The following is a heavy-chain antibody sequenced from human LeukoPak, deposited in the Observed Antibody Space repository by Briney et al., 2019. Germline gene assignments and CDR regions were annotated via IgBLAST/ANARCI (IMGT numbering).Heavy chain of an antibody. Sequence: PSETLSLTCAVYGGSFSGYYWSWIRQPPGKGLEWIGEINHSGSTNYNPSLKSRVTISVDTSKNQFSLKLSSVTAADTAVYYCARRLGPGYQLLLTPGLRSHFDYWGQGTLVTVSS. D-gene: IGHD2-2*01. CDR2: INHSGST. CDR1: GGSFSGYY. V-gene: IGHV4-34*01. J-gene: IGHJ4*02. CDR3: ARRLGPGYQLLLTPGLRSHFDY.